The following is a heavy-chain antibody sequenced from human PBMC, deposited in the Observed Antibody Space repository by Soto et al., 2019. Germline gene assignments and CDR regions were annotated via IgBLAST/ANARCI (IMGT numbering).Heavy chain of an antibody. D-gene: IGHD3-3*01. CDR2: ISGSGGST. CDR3: AKDPGYDFWCDYSQNWFDP. V-gene: IGHV3-23*01. Sequence: PGWSLRLSCAASGFTFSRYAMSWVRQAPGKGLEWVSGISGSGGSTYYADSVKGRFTISRDNSKNTLYLQMNSLRAEDTAVYYCAKDPGYDFWCDYSQNWFDPWGQGTLVTVSS. CDR1: GFTFSRYA. J-gene: IGHJ5*02.